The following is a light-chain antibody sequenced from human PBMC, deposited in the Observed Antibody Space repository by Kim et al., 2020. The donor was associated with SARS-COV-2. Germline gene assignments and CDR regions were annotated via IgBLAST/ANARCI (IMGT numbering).Light chain of an antibody. CDR3: SSYAGRQNLV. J-gene: IGLJ2*01. Sequence: QSVDVSCTGSTKDGVGKNFVALYQQHAGKAPKVMIYEVDKRTSGAPDRFSGSKSGNTASLTVSGLLAEYEADYYCSSYAGRQNLVFGGGTQLTVL. CDR2: EVD. CDR1: TKDGVGKNF. V-gene: IGLV2-8*01.